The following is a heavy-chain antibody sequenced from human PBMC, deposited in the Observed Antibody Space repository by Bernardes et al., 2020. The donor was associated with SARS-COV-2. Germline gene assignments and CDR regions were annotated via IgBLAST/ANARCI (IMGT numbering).Heavy chain of an antibody. J-gene: IGHJ4*02. D-gene: IGHD3-3*01. V-gene: IGHV3-23*01. CDR3: AKDFARTIFGVVGRGYFDY. CDR1: GFTFSSYA. Sequence: GSLRLSCAASGFTFSSYAMSWVRQAPGKGLEWVSAISGSGGSTYYADSVKGRFTISRDNSKNTLYLQMNSLRAEDTAVYYCAKDFARTIFGVVGRGYFDYWGQGTLVTVSS. CDR2: ISGSGGST.